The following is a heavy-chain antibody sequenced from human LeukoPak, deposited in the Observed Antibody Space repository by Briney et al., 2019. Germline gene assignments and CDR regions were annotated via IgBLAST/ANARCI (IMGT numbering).Heavy chain of an antibody. V-gene: IGHV3-23*01. CDR1: GFTFSSYA. CDR3: AKKPSHYGDYLNYFDY. J-gene: IGHJ4*02. CDR2: ISGSGGST. D-gene: IGHD4-17*01. Sequence: PGGSLRLSCAASGFTFSSYAMSWVRQAPGKGLEWVSAISGSGGSTFYADSVKGRFTISRDNSKNTLYLQTNSLRAEDTAVYYCAKKPSHYGDYLNYFDYWGQGTLVTVSS.